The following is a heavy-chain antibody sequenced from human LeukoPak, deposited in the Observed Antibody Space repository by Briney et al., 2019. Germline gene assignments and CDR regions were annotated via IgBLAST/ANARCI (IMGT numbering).Heavy chain of an antibody. CDR3: ANVPYSSSWYPGN. J-gene: IGHJ4*02. CDR1: GFTFSSYA. V-gene: IGHV3-30*18. Sequence: GGSLRLSCAASGFTFSSYAMSWVRQAPGKGLEWVALISYDGSYQHYADSVKGRFTISRDDSMNTLYLQMNSLGAEDTALYYCANVPYSSSWYPGNWGQGTLVTVSS. D-gene: IGHD6-13*01. CDR2: ISYDGSYQ.